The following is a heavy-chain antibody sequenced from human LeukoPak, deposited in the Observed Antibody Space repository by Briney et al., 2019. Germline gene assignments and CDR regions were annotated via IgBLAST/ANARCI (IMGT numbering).Heavy chain of an antibody. CDR2: IKSDGSGI. CDR3: VRGQTIDY. J-gene: IGHJ4*02. D-gene: IGHD3-3*01. Sequence: GGSLTLSCTTPGFAFSNYWMDWVRQAPGKGLEWVSRIKSDGSGITYSDAVEGRFTISRDNFKNTFLQMNSLRDEDTAMYYCVRGQTIDYWGQGTLVTVSS. V-gene: IGHV3-74*03. CDR1: GFAFSNYW.